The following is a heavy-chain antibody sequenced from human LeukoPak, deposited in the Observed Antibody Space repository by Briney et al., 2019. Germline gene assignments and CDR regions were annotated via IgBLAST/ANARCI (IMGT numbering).Heavy chain of an antibody. D-gene: IGHD3-22*01. J-gene: IGHJ1*01. CDR2: ISYDGSNK. Sequence: GGSLRLSCAASGFTFSSYAMHWVRQAPGKGLEWVAVISYDGSNKYYADSVKGRFTISRDNSKNTLYLQMNSLRAEDTAVYYCAKVYYDSSGPITREEYFQHWGQGTLVTVSS. CDR1: GFTFSSYA. CDR3: AKVYYDSSGPITREEYFQH. V-gene: IGHV3-30-3*01.